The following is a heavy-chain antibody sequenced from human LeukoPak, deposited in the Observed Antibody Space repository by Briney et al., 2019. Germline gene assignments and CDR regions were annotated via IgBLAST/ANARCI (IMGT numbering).Heavy chain of an antibody. V-gene: IGHV3-23*01. J-gene: IGHJ4*02. Sequence: GGSLSLSCAASGFAFSTYTMNWVRQAPGRGLEWVSSVLGGGGTYYADSVKGRFTISRDNSRNTLYLQMNSLRAEDTAIYYCTKDKIADNRWNFDYWGQGTLVTVSS. D-gene: IGHD1-1*01. CDR1: GFAFSTYT. CDR3: TKDKIADNRWNFDY. CDR2: VLGGGGT.